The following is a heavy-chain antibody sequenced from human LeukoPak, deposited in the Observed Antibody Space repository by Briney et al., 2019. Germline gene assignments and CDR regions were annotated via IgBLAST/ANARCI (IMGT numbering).Heavy chain of an antibody. V-gene: IGHV3-23*01. Sequence: QPGGSLRLSCAASGFTFSSYAMSWVRQAPGKGLEWVSAISGSGGSTYYADSVKGRFTISRDNSKNTLYLQMNSLRAEDTAVYYCARDCGGDCYYDYWGQGTLATVSS. CDR2: ISGSGGST. CDR1: GFTFSSYA. D-gene: IGHD2-21*01. J-gene: IGHJ4*02. CDR3: ARDCGGDCYYDY.